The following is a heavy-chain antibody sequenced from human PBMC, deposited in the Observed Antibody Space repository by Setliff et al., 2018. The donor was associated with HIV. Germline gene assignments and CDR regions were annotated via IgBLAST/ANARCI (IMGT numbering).Heavy chain of an antibody. CDR2: ISSSSSYI. CDR3: ARVKGYDSSGYYFAY. CDR1: GFTFSSYS. Sequence: GGSLRLSCAASGFTFSSYSMNWVRQAPGKGLEWVSSISSSSSYIYYADSVKGRFTISRDNAKNSLYLQMNSLRAEDTAVYYCARVKGYDSSGYYFAYWGQGTLVTVS. D-gene: IGHD3-22*01. J-gene: IGHJ4*02. V-gene: IGHV3-21*01.